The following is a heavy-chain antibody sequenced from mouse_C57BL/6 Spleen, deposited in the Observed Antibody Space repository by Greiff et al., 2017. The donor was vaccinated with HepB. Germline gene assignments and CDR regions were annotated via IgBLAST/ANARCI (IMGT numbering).Heavy chain of an antibody. Sequence: QVQLQQSGAELVKPGASVKLSCKASGYTFTSYWMHWVKQRPGQGLEWIGMIHPNSGSTNYNEKFKSKATLTVDKSSSTAYMQLSSLTSEDSAVYYCARGPYYSNYVAMDYWGQGTSVTVSS. CDR2: IHPNSGST. CDR1: GYTFTSYW. J-gene: IGHJ4*01. V-gene: IGHV1-64*01. CDR3: ARGPYYSNYVAMDY. D-gene: IGHD2-5*01.